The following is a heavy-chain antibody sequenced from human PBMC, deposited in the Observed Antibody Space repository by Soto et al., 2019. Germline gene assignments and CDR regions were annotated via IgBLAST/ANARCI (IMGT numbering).Heavy chain of an antibody. Sequence: QVQLVQSGTEVKEPGASVSLSCKASGYTFTTYYIHWVRQAPGQGLEWMGMINPSGGSTTYAQNFQGRVTMTRDTSTSTVYMDLNSLRSVDTAVYYCARATSAGNGRRVDVWGQGTTVTVSS. J-gene: IGHJ6*02. CDR1: GYTFTTYY. D-gene: IGHD6-13*01. V-gene: IGHV1-46*01. CDR2: INPSGGST. CDR3: ARATSAGNGRRVDV.